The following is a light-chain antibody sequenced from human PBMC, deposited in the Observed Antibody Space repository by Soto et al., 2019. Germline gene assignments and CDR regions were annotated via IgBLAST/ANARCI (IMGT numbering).Light chain of an antibody. J-gene: IGKJ5*01. V-gene: IGKV3-15*01. CDR1: QSVSSY. CDR2: DAS. Sequence: EIVLTQSPATLSLSPGERSTLSCLASQSVSSYLAWYQQKPGQAPRILMYDASTRATGISARFSGSGSGTEFTLTISSLQSEDFAVYYCQQYHNWPITFGQGTRLEIK. CDR3: QQYHNWPIT.